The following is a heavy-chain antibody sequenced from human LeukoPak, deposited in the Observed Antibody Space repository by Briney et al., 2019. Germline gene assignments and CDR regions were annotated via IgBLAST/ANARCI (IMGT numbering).Heavy chain of an antibody. Sequence: PGGSLRLSCAVSGFTFSNYWMSWVRQAPGKGLECVAHIKQDESEKYYVDSVKGRFTISRDNAKNSLYLQMNSLRAEDTAIYYCARDGCTGRTCSSHYFDFWGQGALVTVSS. D-gene: IGHD2-15*01. V-gene: IGHV3-7*01. J-gene: IGHJ4*02. CDR1: GFTFSNYW. CDR3: ARDGCTGRTCSSHYFDF. CDR2: IKQDESEK.